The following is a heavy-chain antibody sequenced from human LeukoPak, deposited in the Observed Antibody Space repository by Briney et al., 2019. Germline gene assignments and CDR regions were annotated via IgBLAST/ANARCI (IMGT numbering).Heavy chain of an antibody. Sequence: PSETLSLTCTVSGGSISSSSYYWGWIRQPPGKGLEWIGSIYYSGSTYYNPSLKSRVTISVDTSKNQFSLKLSSVTAADTAVYYCARARRRITMVRGVPDYYYMDVWGKGTTVTISS. D-gene: IGHD3-10*01. CDR1: GGSISSSSYY. J-gene: IGHJ6*03. V-gene: IGHV4-39*07. CDR2: IYYSGST. CDR3: ARARRRITMVRGVPDYYYMDV.